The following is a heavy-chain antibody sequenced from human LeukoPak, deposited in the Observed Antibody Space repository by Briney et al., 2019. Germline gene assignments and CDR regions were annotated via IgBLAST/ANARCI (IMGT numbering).Heavy chain of an antibody. V-gene: IGHV1-2*06. CDR2: INPNSGGT. Sequence: ASVKVSCKASGYTFTGYYMHWVRQAPGQGLEWMGRINPNSGGTNYAQKFQGRVTMTGDTSINTAYMELSRLTSDDTAVYYCARASKGDWNYVFDYWGQGTLVTVSS. CDR3: ARASKGDWNYVFDY. J-gene: IGHJ4*02. D-gene: IGHD1-7*01. CDR1: GYTFTGYY.